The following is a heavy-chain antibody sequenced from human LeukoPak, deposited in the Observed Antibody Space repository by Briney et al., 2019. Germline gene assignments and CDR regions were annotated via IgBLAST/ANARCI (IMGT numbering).Heavy chain of an antibody. CDR3: ARGSVTPDAGY. CDR1: RSPMSGYY. Sequence: SETLSLTCSVSRSPMSGYYWSWIRQPPGKGLEWIGYTFGTETTDYNPSLKSRLVISVGTSKNQVSLTLNSVTAADTAFYYCARGSVTPDAGYWGPGILVTVSS. D-gene: IGHD4-17*01. J-gene: IGHJ1*01. V-gene: IGHV4-59*01. CDR2: TFGTETT.